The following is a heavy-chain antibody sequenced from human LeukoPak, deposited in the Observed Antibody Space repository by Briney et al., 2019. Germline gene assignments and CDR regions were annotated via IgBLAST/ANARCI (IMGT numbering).Heavy chain of an antibody. CDR3: ARGDWSTGFDY. V-gene: IGHV3-48*01. CDR1: GFTFSTYS. J-gene: IGHJ4*02. CDR2: ISGDSNTI. Sequence: GGSLRLSCAASGFTFSTYSMIWVRQAPGKGLEWLSYISGDSNTIYYADSVKGRFTVSRDNAKNSLYLQLNSLRAEDTAVYYCARGDWSTGFDYWGQGTLVTVSS. D-gene: IGHD3-9*01.